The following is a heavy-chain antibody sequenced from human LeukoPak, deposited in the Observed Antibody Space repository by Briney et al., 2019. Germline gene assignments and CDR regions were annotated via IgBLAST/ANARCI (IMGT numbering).Heavy chain of an antibody. CDR2: ISGGGGTT. CDR3: AKDMNAEYFQH. V-gene: IGHV3-23*01. D-gene: IGHD3-16*01. CDR1: GFTFSSYA. Sequence: GGSLRLSCAASGFTFSSYAMSWVRQAPGKGLEWVSTISGGGGTTYYADSVKGRFTISRDNSKNTLYLQMNSLRAEDTAVYYCAKDMNAEYFQHWGQGTLVTVSS. J-gene: IGHJ1*01.